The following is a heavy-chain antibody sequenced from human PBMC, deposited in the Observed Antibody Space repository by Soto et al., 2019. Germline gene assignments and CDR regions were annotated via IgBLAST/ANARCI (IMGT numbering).Heavy chain of an antibody. J-gene: IGHJ4*02. CDR2: IYYSGST. V-gene: IGHV4-59*01. D-gene: IGHD5-12*01. CDR3: ARLGKRWLQSGAGSFDY. CDR1: GGSISSYY. Sequence: KPSETLSLTCTVSGGSISSYYWSWIRQPPGKGLEWIGYIYYSGSTNYNPSLKSRVTISVDTSKNQFSLKLSSVTAADTAVYYCARLGKRWLQSGAGSFDYWGQGTLVTVSS.